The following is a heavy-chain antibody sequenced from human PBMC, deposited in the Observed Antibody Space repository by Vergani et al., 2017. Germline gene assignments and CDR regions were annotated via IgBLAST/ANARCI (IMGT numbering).Heavy chain of an antibody. CDR3: AKVCGSTSCPYGGGSFDV. CDR1: GFTFNSYA. V-gene: IGHV3-23*01. J-gene: IGHJ3*01. Sequence: QLLESGGGLIQPGGSLRLSCAASGFTFNSYAMTWVRQAPGKGLEWVSGINNNGGSTDYADSVKGRFTISRANSKNTLYLQMTDLRAEDPATYYCAKVCGSTSCPYGGGSFDVWGHGTMVTVSS. CDR2: INNNGGST. D-gene: IGHD2-2*01.